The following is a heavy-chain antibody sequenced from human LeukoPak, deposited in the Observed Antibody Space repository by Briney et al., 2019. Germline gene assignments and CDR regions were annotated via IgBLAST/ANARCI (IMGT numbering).Heavy chain of an antibody. D-gene: IGHD3-10*01. CDR3: ARVGVGGYGSGSYYFYYGMDV. CDR2: IKQDGSEK. Sequence: GGSLRLSCAASGFTFSSYWMSWVRQAPGKGLEWVANIKQDGSEKYYVDSVKGRFTISRDNAKNSLYLQMNSLRAEDTAVDYCARVGVGGYGSGSYYFYYGMDVWGKGTTVNVSS. CDR1: GFTFSSYW. V-gene: IGHV3-7*03. J-gene: IGHJ6*04.